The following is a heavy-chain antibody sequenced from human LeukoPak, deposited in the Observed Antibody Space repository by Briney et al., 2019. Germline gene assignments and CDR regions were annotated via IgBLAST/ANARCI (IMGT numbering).Heavy chain of an antibody. J-gene: IGHJ4*02. CDR1: GASMSNYY. CDR3: ATHDPLNYYDSSGYLGY. Sequence: PSETLSLTCSVSGASMSNYYWSWIRQPPGKRLEWIGYIYYSGNTNYNPSLKSRLTISVDTSRNQFSLKLSSVTAADTAVYYCATHDPLNYYDSSGYLGYWGQGTLVTVSS. CDR2: IYYSGNT. V-gene: IGHV4-59*08. D-gene: IGHD3-22*01.